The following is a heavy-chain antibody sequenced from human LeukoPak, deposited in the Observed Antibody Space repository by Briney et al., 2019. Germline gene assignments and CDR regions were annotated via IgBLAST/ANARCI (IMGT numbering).Heavy chain of an antibody. Sequence: SETLSLTCIVSGGSIGSRIYYWGWIRQPPGKGLEWIGSFHYSGTTYYNPSLKSRVTISVDTSKNQFSLKLNSVTAADTAVYYCARQPSPMTTVTTFDYWGQGTLVTVSS. CDR2: FHYSGTT. J-gene: IGHJ4*02. V-gene: IGHV4-39*01. CDR3: ARQPSPMTTVTTFDY. D-gene: IGHD4-11*01. CDR1: GGSIGSRIYY.